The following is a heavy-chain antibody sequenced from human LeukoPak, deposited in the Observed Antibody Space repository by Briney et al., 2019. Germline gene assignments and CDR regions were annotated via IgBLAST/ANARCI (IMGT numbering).Heavy chain of an antibody. J-gene: IGHJ5*02. V-gene: IGHV4-34*01. Sequence: SETLSLTCAVYGGSFSGHYWSWTRQPPGKGLEWIGEIHPSGSTSYNPSLKSRVTISVDTSKNQFSLKLSSVTAADTAVYYCARPLRESGWYGPWFDPWGQGTLVTVSS. CDR3: ARPLRESGWYGPWFDP. CDR2: IHPSGST. D-gene: IGHD6-19*01. CDR1: GGSFSGHY.